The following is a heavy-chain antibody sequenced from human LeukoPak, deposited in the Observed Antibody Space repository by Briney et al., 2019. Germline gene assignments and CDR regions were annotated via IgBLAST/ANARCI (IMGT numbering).Heavy chain of an antibody. J-gene: IGHJ4*02. CDR3: ARIHFRYYFDY. CDR2: IYTSGST. CDR1: GGSLSSGSYY. V-gene: IGHV4-61*02. D-gene: IGHD3-3*02. Sequence: PSQTLSLTCTVSGGSLSSGSYYWSWIRQPAGKGLEWIGRIYTSGSTNYNPSLKSRVTISVDTSKNQFSLKLSSVTAADTAVYYCARIHFRYYFDYWGQGTLVTVSS.